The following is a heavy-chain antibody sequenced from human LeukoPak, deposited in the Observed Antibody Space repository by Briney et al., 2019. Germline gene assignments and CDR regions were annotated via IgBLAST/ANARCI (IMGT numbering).Heavy chain of an antibody. J-gene: IGHJ4*02. CDR3: AKGPRYCSSTSCYSFDY. D-gene: IGHD2-2*01. Sequence: GGSPRLSCAASGFTFDDYAMHWVRQAPGKGLEWVSGISWNSGRIAYADSVKGRLTISRDNDKNSLYLKMNSLRAEDTALYYCAKGPRYCSSTSCYSFDYWGQGTLVTVSS. CDR1: GFTFDDYA. CDR2: ISWNSGRI. V-gene: IGHV3-9*01.